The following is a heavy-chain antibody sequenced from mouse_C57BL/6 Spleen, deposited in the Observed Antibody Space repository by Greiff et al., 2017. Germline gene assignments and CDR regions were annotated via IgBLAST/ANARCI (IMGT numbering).Heavy chain of an antibody. CDR1: GYAFSSSW. D-gene: IGHD2-4*01. CDR2: SYPGDEDT. CDR3: ARVGYYDYDEGFAY. Sequence: LKQSGPELVKPGASVKISCKASGYAFSSSWMNWVKQRPGKGLEWIGRSYPGDEDTNYNGKFKGKATLTADKSSSTAYMQLSSLTSEDSAVYFCARVGYYDYDEGFAYWGQGTLVTVSA. J-gene: IGHJ3*01. V-gene: IGHV1-82*01.